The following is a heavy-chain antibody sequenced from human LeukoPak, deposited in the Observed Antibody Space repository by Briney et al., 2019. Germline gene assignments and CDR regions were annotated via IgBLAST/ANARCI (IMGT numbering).Heavy chain of an antibody. Sequence: ASVKVSCKASGYTFTSYGISWVRQAPGQGLEWMGWISAYNGNTNYAQKLQGRVTMTRDTSTSTVYMELSSLRSEDTAVYYCARADRLSRVATRGFDYWGQGTLVTVSS. V-gene: IGHV1-18*01. CDR2: ISAYNGNT. CDR1: GYTFTSYG. CDR3: ARADRLSRVATRGFDY. J-gene: IGHJ4*02. D-gene: IGHD5-12*01.